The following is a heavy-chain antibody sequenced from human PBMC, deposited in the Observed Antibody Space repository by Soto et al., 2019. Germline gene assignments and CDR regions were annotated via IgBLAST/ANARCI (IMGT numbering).Heavy chain of an antibody. CDR1: GGSISSYY. CDR3: ARDGNWNYGIDY. J-gene: IGHJ4*02. CDR2: IYYSGST. Sequence: PSETLPLTCTVPGGSISSYYWSWIRQPPGKGLEWIGYIYYSGSTNYNPSLKSRVTISVDTSKNQFSLKLSSVTAADTAVYYCARDGNWNYGIDYWGQGTLVTVSS. V-gene: IGHV4-59*01. D-gene: IGHD1-7*01.